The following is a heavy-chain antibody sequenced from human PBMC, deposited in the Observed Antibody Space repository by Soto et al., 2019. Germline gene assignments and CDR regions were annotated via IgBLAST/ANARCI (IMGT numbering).Heavy chain of an antibody. D-gene: IGHD3-10*01. CDR3: ARHDGMVRGAHRYFDY. Sequence: QLQLQESGPGLVKPSETLSLTCTVSGGSISSSSYYWGWIRQPPGKGLEWIGSIYYSGSTYYNPSLKSRVTISVDTSKNQFSLKLSSVTAADTAVYYCARHDGMVRGAHRYFDYWGQGTLVTVSS. CDR2: IYYSGST. CDR1: GGSISSSSYY. V-gene: IGHV4-39*01. J-gene: IGHJ4*02.